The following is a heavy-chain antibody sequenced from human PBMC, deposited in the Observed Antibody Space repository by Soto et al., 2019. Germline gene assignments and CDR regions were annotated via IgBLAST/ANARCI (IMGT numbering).Heavy chain of an antibody. Sequence: SETVALTSTVSGDSSGSSIYYWGWIRQPPGKGLEWIGSIYYSGSTYYNPSLKSRVTISVDTSKNQFSLKLSSVTAADTAVYYFASPRIAFYTWFAPWGQGSLVTVS. CDR1: GDSSGSSIYY. J-gene: IGHJ5*02. V-gene: IGHV4-39*01. CDR2: IYYSGST. D-gene: IGHD3-3*02. CDR3: ASPRIAFYTWFAP.